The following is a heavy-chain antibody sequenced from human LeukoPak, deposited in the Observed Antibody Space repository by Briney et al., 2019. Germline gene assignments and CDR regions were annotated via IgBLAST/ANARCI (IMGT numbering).Heavy chain of an antibody. J-gene: IGHJ4*02. CDR1: GFTFSSYA. Sequence: PGGSLRLSCAASGFTFSSYAMSWVRQAPGKGLEWVSAISGSGGSTYYADSVKGRFTISRDNSKNTLYLQMNSLRAEDTAVYYCAKTKAEKLSITMIVVVITPYFDYWGQGTLVTV. D-gene: IGHD3-22*01. V-gene: IGHV3-23*01. CDR3: AKTKAEKLSITMIVVVITPYFDY. CDR2: ISGSGGST.